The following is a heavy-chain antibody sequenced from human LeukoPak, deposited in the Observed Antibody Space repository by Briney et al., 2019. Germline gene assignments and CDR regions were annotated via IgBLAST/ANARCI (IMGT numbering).Heavy chain of an antibody. CDR1: GGTFSRYA. D-gene: IGHD3-3*01. J-gene: IGHJ4*02. CDR2: IIPIFGTA. CDR3: ARQVWSGYYTFDY. V-gene: IGHV1-69*05. Sequence: SVKVSCKASGGTFSRYAISWVRQAPGQGLEWMGRIIPIFGTANYAQKFQGRVTITTDESTSTAYMELSSLRSEDTAVYYCARQVWSGYYTFDYWGQGTLVTVSS.